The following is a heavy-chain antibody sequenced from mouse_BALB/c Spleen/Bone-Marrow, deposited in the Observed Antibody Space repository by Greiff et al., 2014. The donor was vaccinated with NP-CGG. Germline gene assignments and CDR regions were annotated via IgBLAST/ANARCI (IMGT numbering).Heavy chain of an antibody. V-gene: IGHV1-39*01. CDR1: GYSFTGYN. Sequence: VQLKESGPELEKPGASVKISCKASGYSFTGYNMNWVKQSNGKSLEWIGDIDPYYGGTSYNQKLKDEATLTVDKSSSTAYMQLKSLTSEDSAVYYCAISVSLRAMDYWGQGTSVTVSS. D-gene: IGHD1-1*01. J-gene: IGHJ4*01. CDR3: AISVSLRAMDY. CDR2: IDPYYGGT.